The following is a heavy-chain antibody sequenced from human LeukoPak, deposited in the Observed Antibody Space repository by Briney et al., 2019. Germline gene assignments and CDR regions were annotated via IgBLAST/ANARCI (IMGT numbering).Heavy chain of an antibody. CDR2: IHSGGSS. J-gene: IGHJ4*02. Sequence: GGSLRLSCTASGFTVSHNYMHWVRQAPGKGLEWVSVIHSGGSSYHADSVKGRFTISRDNSKNTVFLQLNSLRAEDTAVYYCARGPPAENFIDFWGQGPLVTVSS. CDR3: ARGPPAENFIDF. CDR1: GFTVSHNY. V-gene: IGHV3-53*01. D-gene: IGHD6-25*01.